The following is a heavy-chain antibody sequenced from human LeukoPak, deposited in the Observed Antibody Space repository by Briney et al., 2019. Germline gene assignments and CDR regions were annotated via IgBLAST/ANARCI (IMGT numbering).Heavy chain of an antibody. CDR1: GYTFTSYG. Sequence: ASVKVSCKASGYTFTSYGISWVRQAPGQGLEWMGWISAYNGNTNYAQKLQGRVTMTTDTSTSTAYMELRSLRSDDTAVYYCARDYYDSSGYYYYGMDVWGQGTTVTVSS. J-gene: IGHJ6*02. D-gene: IGHD3-22*01. CDR3: ARDYYDSSGYYYYGMDV. CDR2: ISAYNGNT. V-gene: IGHV1-18*01.